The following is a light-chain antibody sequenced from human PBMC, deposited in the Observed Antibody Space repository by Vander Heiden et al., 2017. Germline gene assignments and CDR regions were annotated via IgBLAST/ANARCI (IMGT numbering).Light chain of an antibody. CDR1: SGHSSYA. CDR2: LNSDGSH. Sequence: QLELTQSPSASASLGDSVKLTCTLSSGHSSYAIAWHQQQPEKGPRYLMKLNSDGSHKKGDEIPDRFSGSSSGAERYLTISSLQSEDEADYYCQTWGTGIRVFGGGTKLTVL. V-gene: IGLV4-69*01. CDR3: QTWGTGIRV. J-gene: IGLJ3*02.